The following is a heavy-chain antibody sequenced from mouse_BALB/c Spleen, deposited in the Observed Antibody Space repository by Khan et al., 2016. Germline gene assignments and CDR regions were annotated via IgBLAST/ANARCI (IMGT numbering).Heavy chain of an antibody. CDR3: ARRKYHSSYDAWFHY. CDR1: GYTFTNYG. V-gene: IGHV9-3-1*01. D-gene: IGHD1-1*01. J-gene: IGHJ3*01. Sequence: QIQLVQSGPELKKPGETVKISCKASGYTFTNYGMNWVKQAPGKGLKWMGWINTYTGEPTYADDFKGRFAFSLETSASTAYLQINNLKNEDTATXLRARRKYHSSYDAWFHYWGQGTLVTVSA. CDR2: INTYTGEP.